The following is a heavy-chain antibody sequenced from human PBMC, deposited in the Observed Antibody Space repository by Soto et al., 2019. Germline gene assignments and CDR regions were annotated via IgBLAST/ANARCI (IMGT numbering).Heavy chain of an antibody. D-gene: IGHD7-27*01. CDR3: TRANWYSEY. J-gene: IGHJ4*02. V-gene: IGHV4-59*11. Sequence: QVQLQESGPGLVKPSKTLSLTCSVSGGSISNHYWCWMRQPPGKGLEWIGCIYYNGNTNYNPSLKSRVTMSVDTSRNQISLKLTTVTAADTAVYYCTRANWYSEYWGQGTLVTVSS. CDR1: GGSISNHY. CDR2: IYYNGNT.